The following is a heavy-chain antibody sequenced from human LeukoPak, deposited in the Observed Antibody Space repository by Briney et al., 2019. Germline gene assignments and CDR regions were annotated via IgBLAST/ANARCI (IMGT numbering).Heavy chain of an antibody. V-gene: IGHV3-30-3*01. J-gene: IGHJ3*01. Sequence: GRSLRLSCVASGFTFSNSAMHWVRQTPGKGLEWMTLISYDGSKKFFADSVKGRFTISRDNSKNTVYLEMDRLRPEDTAIYYCAKESLRGGFGLGGQGTIVPVS. CDR1: GFTFSNSA. D-gene: IGHD3-10*01. CDR2: ISYDGSKK. CDR3: AKESLRGGFGL.